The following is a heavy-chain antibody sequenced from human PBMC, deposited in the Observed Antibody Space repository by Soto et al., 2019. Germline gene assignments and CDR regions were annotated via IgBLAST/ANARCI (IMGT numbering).Heavy chain of an antibody. Sequence: TSETLSLTCTVSGGSISSYYWSWIRQPPGKGLEWIGYIYYSGSTNYNPSLKSRVTISVDTSKNQFSLKLSSVTAADTAVYYCARDIGSLDNNWFDPWGQGTLVTVSS. CDR3: ARDIGSLDNNWFDP. CDR2: IYYSGST. D-gene: IGHD5-12*01. CDR1: GGSISSYY. J-gene: IGHJ5*02. V-gene: IGHV4-59*01.